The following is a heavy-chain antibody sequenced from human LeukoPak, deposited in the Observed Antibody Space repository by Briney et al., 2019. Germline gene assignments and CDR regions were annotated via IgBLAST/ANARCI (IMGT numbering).Heavy chain of an antibody. CDR2: VDPEDGET. V-gene: IGHV1-69-2*01. CDR1: GYTFTDYY. CDR3: ATARGAMIVVGPPDY. Sequence: ASVKISCKXSGYTFTDYYMHWVQQAPGKGLEWMGLVDPEDGETIYPEKFQGRVTITADTSTDTAYMELSSLRSEDTAVYYCATARGAMIVVGPPDYWGQGTLVTVSS. D-gene: IGHD3-22*01. J-gene: IGHJ4*02.